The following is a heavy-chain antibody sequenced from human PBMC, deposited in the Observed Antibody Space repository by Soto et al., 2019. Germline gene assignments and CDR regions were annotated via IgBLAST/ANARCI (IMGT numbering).Heavy chain of an antibody. V-gene: IGHV3-23*01. D-gene: IGHD3-22*01. CDR3: AKSSGYYDSRARFDY. J-gene: IGHJ4*02. CDR1: GFSFNSFA. CDR2: ISGDGYST. Sequence: EVQLLESGGGLVQPGGSLRPSCAASGFSFNSFAMSWVRQAPGKGLEWVSAISGDGYSTYYADSVKGRFTVSRDNSNNTHYLQMDSLRAEDTAVYYCAKSSGYYDSRARFDYWGQGSLVTVSS.